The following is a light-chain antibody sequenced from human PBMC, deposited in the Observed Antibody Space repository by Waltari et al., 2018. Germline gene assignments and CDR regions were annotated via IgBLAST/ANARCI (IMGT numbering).Light chain of an antibody. CDR1: TFAKKY. J-gene: IGLJ2*01. V-gene: IGLV3-25*03. CDR2: KDS. Sequence: SHDLTQPPSVSVSPAQPARISCSGDTFAKKYVSWYQPRPGQAPVMLIYKDSVRPSEIPERFSASSSGTTATLTITGVQAEDEADYYCQSTDSSDSLFLFGGGTKLTFV. CDR3: QSTDSSDSLFL.